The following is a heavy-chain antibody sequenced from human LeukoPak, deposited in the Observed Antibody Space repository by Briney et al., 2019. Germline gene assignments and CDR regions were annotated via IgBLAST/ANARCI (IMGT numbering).Heavy chain of an antibody. Sequence: SETLSLTCTVSGGSISSSSYYWGWIRQPPGKGLEWIGSIYYSGSTYYNPSLKSRVTISVDTSKNQFSLKLSSVTAADTAVYYCARGGWSPINWFDPWGQGTLVTVSS. CDR2: IYYSGST. CDR3: ARGGWSPINWFDP. V-gene: IGHV4-39*07. J-gene: IGHJ5*02. D-gene: IGHD6-19*01. CDR1: GGSISSSSYY.